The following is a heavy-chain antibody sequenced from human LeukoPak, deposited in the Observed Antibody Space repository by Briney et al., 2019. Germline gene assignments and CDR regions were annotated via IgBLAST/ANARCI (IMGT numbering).Heavy chain of an antibody. Sequence: ASVKVSCKASGYTFTDYYIHWVRQAPGQGLEWMGYIGPHSSATSSPQEFQGRVTMTRDTSMSTAYMELTRLTSDDTAVYYCAREGNGLLSKDFDYWGQGTLVTVSS. D-gene: IGHD2/OR15-2a*01. J-gene: IGHJ4*02. CDR1: GYTFTDYY. CDR2: IGPHSSAT. CDR3: AREGNGLLSKDFDY. V-gene: IGHV1-2*02.